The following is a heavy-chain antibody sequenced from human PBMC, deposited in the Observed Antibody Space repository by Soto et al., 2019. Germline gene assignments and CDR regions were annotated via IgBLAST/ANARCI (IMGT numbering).Heavy chain of an antibody. V-gene: IGHV1-69*06. Sequence: AASVKVSCKASGGPFSSYAISWVRQAPGQGLEWMGGIIPIFGTANYAQKFQGRVTITADKSTSTAYMELSSLRSEDTAVYYCARDPTYDFWSGYPAGDYYYGVGVWGQGTTVTVSS. D-gene: IGHD3-3*01. CDR1: GGPFSSYA. J-gene: IGHJ6*02. CDR3: ARDPTYDFWSGYPAGDYYYGVGV. CDR2: IIPIFGTA.